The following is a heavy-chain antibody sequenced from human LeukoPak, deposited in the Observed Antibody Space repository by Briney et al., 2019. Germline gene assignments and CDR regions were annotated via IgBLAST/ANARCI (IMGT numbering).Heavy chain of an antibody. V-gene: IGHV3-7*03. Sequence: PGGSLRLSCAASGFTFSSYWMSWVRQAPGKGLEWVANIKQDGSEKYYVDSVKGRFTISRDNAKNSLYLQMNSLRAEDTAVYYCAKGILGVQYLGYFDYRGHGNLVTVSS. CDR3: AKGILGVQYLGYFDY. CDR2: IKQDGSEK. D-gene: IGHD3-9*01. CDR1: GFTFSSYW. J-gene: IGHJ4*01.